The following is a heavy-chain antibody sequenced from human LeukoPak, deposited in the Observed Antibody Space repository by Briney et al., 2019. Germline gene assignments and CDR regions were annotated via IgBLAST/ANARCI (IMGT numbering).Heavy chain of an antibody. J-gene: IGHJ4*02. Sequence: SETLSLTCTVSGGSISSYYWSWIRQPPGKGLEWIGYIYYSGSTNYKPSLKSRVTISVETSKNQFSLKLRSVTAADTAVYYCARVTGYMIEDYFDYWGQGTLDSVSS. V-gene: IGHV4-59*01. CDR3: ARVTGYMIEDYFDY. D-gene: IGHD3-22*01. CDR2: IYYSGST. CDR1: GGSISSYY.